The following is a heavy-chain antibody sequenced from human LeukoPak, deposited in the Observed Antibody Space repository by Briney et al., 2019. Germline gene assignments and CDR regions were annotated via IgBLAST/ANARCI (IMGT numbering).Heavy chain of an antibody. CDR3: ARGVLLQGRGAFDI. Sequence: SETLSLTCAVYGGSFSGYYWSWIPQPPGKGLERLGEINHSGSTNYNPSLKSRVTISVDTSKNQFSLKLSSVTAADTAVYYCARGVLLQGRGAFDIWGQGAMVTVSS. D-gene: IGHD3-10*01. CDR1: GGSFSGYY. V-gene: IGHV4-34*01. CDR2: INHSGST. J-gene: IGHJ3*02.